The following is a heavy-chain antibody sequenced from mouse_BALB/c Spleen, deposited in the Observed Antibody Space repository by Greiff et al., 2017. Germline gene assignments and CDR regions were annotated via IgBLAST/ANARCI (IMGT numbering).Heavy chain of an antibody. CDR2: ISSGSSTI. CDR3: ARSYGNYVYYFDY. Sequence: EVHLVESGGGLVQPGGSRKLSCAASGFTFSSFGMHWVRQAPEKGLEWVAYISSGSSTIYYADTVKGRFTISRDNPKNTLFLQMTSLRSEDTAMYYCARSYGNYVYYFDYWGQGTTLTVSS. J-gene: IGHJ2*01. D-gene: IGHD2-1*01. V-gene: IGHV5-17*02. CDR1: GFTFSSFG.